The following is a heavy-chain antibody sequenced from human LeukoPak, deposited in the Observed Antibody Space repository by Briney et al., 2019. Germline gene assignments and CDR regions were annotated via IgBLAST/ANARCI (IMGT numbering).Heavy chain of an antibody. V-gene: IGHV1-2*02. D-gene: IGHD6-19*01. CDR3: ARDSGRAGSFDSDY. Sequence: GASVKVSCKASGYTFTGYYMHWVRQAPGQGLEWMGWINPNSGGTNYAQKFQGRVTMTRDTSISTAYMELSRLRSDDTAVYYCARDSGRAGSFDSDYWGQGTLVTVSS. CDR2: INPNSGGT. CDR1: GYTFTGYY. J-gene: IGHJ4*02.